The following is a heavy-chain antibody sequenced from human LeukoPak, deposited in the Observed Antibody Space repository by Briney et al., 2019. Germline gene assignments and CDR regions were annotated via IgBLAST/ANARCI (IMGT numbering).Heavy chain of an antibody. CDR2: ISGSGGST. Sequence: GGSLRLSCAASGFTFSNCAMSWVRQAPGKGLEWVSGISGSGGSTYYADSVKGRFTISRDNSKNTLYLQMNSLRAEDTAVYYCAKLMTTGLYYFDYWGQGTLVTVSS. D-gene: IGHD4-17*01. CDR3: AKLMTTGLYYFDY. V-gene: IGHV3-23*01. CDR1: GFTFSNCA. J-gene: IGHJ4*02.